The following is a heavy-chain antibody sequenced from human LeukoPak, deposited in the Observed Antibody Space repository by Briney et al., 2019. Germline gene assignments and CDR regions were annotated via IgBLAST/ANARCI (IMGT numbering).Heavy chain of an antibody. J-gene: IGHJ4*02. CDR2: IYYSGST. V-gene: IGHV4-39*07. CDR1: GGSISSSSY. CDR3: ARDAGYCSGGSCYNYDY. D-gene: IGHD2-15*01. Sequence: SETLSLTCTVSGGSISSSSYWGWIRQPPGKGLEWIGSIYYSGSTYYNPSLKSRVTISVDTSKNQFSLRLSSVTAADTAVYYCARDAGYCSGGSCYNYDYWGQGTLVTVSS.